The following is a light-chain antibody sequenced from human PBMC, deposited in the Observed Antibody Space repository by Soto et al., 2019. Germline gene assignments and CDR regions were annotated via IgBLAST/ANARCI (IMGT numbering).Light chain of an antibody. CDR2: EVS. CDR3: SAYTSSSTYV. J-gene: IGLJ1*01. Sequence: QSALTQPASVSGSPGQSITISCTGTSSDVGGYKYVSWYQQHPGKAPKLMIYEVSNRPSGVSNRFSGSKSGNTASLTISGLQAEDEADYYCSAYTSSSTYVFGNGTKVTVL. V-gene: IGLV2-14*01. CDR1: SSDVGGYKY.